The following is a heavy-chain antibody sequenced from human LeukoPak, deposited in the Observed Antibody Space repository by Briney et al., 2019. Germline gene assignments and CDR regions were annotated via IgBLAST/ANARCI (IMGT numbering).Heavy chain of an antibody. D-gene: IGHD6-13*01. J-gene: IGHJ4*02. Sequence: ASVKVSCKASGYTFTSYGISWVRQAPGQGLEWMAWLSAYQGNTNYSQKLQGRVTMATDTSTSTAYMELRSLRSDDTAVYYCARESKRYSSFRDGYDYWGQGTLVTVSS. V-gene: IGHV1-18*01. CDR3: ARESKRYSSFRDGYDY. CDR2: LSAYQGNT. CDR1: GYTFTSYG.